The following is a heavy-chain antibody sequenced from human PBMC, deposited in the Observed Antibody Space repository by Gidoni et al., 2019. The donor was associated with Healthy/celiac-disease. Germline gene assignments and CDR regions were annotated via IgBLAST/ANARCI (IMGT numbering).Heavy chain of an antibody. CDR1: GYTFTSYY. Sequence: QVQLVQYGAEVKKPGASVKVSCKASGYTFTSYYINWVLQAPGQGLEWMGIINPSGGSTSYAQKFQGRVTMTRDTSTSTVYMELSSLRSEDTAVYYCARVRPRGYCSGGSCYPNRNNWFDPWGQGTLVTVSS. CDR3: ARVRPRGYCSGGSCYPNRNNWFDP. CDR2: INPSGGST. D-gene: IGHD2-15*01. J-gene: IGHJ5*02. V-gene: IGHV1-46*01.